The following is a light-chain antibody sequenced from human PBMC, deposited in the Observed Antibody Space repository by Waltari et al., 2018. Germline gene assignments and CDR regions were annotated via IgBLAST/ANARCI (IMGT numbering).Light chain of an antibody. CDR2: WAS. V-gene: IGKV4-1*01. J-gene: IGKJ4*02. CDR3: HQYYGAPLS. CDR1: HSVFYTPNNKNY. Sequence: DIVMTQSPDSLAVFLGERATIYCKSSHSVFYTPNNKNYLTWYQQKPGQPPKLLLYWASTRESGVPDRFSGSGSGTDFTLTINSLQAEDVAVYYCHQYYGAPLSFGGGTKVEIK.